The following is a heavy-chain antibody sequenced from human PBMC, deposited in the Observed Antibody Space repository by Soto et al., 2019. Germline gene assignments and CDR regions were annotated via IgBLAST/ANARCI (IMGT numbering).Heavy chain of an antibody. J-gene: IGHJ4*02. CDR3: VGSGSAGY. V-gene: IGHV3-7*01. Sequence: GGSLRLSCAASGFTFGSDWLTWVRQAPGKGLEWVANINQDGSQKYYVDSVKGRFTISRDNAKSSLYLQMNSLSVEDTAVYYCVGSGSAGYWGQGTLVTVSS. CDR2: INQDGSQK. CDR1: GFTFGSDW. D-gene: IGHD5-12*01.